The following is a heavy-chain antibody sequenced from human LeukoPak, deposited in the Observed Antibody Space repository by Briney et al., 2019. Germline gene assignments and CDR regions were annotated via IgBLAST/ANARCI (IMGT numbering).Heavy chain of an antibody. J-gene: IGHJ3*02. Sequence: RASVKVSCKAFGYTFTSNYMHWVRQAPGQGPEWMGVISPSGGSTTYAQKFQGRVTLTRDMSTSTDYLELSSLRSEDTAVYYCARDRKGRIRQWLVLKREPRDAFDIWGQGTMVTVSS. CDR3: ARDRKGRIRQWLVLKREPRDAFDI. CDR2: ISPSGGST. CDR1: GYTFTSNY. V-gene: IGHV1-46*01. D-gene: IGHD6-19*01.